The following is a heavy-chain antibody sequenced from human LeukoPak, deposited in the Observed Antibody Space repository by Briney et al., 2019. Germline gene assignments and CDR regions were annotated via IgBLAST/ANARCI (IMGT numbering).Heavy chain of an antibody. CDR2: ISTSSRHI. CDR3: ARGGPRDGYDY. J-gene: IGHJ4*02. Sequence: GGSLRLSCAASGFAFSSYSMNWVRQAPGKGLEWVSSISTSSRHIYYADSLKGRFTISRDNAKNSLYLQMNSLRAEDTAVYYCARGGPRDGYDYWGQGTLVTVSS. D-gene: IGHD5-18*01. CDR1: GFAFSSYS. V-gene: IGHV3-21*01.